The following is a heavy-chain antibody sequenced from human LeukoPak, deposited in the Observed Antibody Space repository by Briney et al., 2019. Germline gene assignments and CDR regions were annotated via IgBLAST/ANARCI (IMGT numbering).Heavy chain of an antibody. D-gene: IGHD3-22*01. CDR2: ISYDGSNK. CDR1: GFTFDDYA. CDR3: AKDLAYYYDSSGPEGFDY. Sequence: PGRSLRLSCAASGFTFDDYAMHWVRQAPGKGLEWVAVISYDGSNKYYADSVKGRFTISRDNSKNTLYLQMNSLRAEDTAVYYCAKDLAYYYDSSGPEGFDYWGQGALVTVSS. V-gene: IGHV3-30*18. J-gene: IGHJ4*02.